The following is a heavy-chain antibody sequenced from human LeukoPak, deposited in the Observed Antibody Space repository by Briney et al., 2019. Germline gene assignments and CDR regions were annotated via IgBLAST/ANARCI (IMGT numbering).Heavy chain of an antibody. V-gene: IGHV3-23*01. D-gene: IGHD6-19*01. CDR1: GFTFSSYG. CDR2: ISGSGGST. J-gene: IGHJ6*03. CDR3: AKTGEQWLGSYYYYYMDV. Sequence: GGSLRLSCAASGFTFSSYGMSWVRQAPGKGLEWVSAISGSGGSTYYADSVKGRFTISRDNSKNTLYLQMNSLRVEDTAVFYCAKTGEQWLGSYYYYYMDVWGKGTTVTIS.